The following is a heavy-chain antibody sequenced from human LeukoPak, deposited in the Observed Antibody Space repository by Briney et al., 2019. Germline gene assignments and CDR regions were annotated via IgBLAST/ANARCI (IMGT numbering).Heavy chain of an antibody. CDR1: GFTFSSYR. V-gene: IGHV3-74*01. Sequence: GGSLRVSCAASGFTFSSYRMHWVRQGPGKGLVWVSRINSDGTSTNYADSVKGRVTISRDNAKNTLYLKMNSLRGDDTAVYYSARENNWYIDYWGQGTLVTVSS. CDR3: ARENNWYIDY. CDR2: INSDGTST. D-gene: IGHD1-20*01. J-gene: IGHJ4*02.